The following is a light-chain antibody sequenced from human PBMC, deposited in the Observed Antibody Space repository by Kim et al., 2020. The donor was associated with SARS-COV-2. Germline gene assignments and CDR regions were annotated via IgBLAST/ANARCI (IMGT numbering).Light chain of an antibody. Sequence: DIVMTQSPDSLALSLGERATINCKSSQSVLYSSNNKNYLVWYQQKPGQPPKLLIYWASTRESGVPDRFSGSGSGTDFTLTISSLQAEDVAVYYCQQYYSTPLTFGQGTKVDIK. CDR2: WAS. J-gene: IGKJ1*01. CDR1: QSVLYSSNNKNY. CDR3: QQYYSTPLT. V-gene: IGKV4-1*01.